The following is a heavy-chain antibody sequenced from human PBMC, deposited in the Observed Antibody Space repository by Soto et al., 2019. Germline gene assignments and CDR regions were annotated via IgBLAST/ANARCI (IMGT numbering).Heavy chain of an antibody. CDR2: ISGSGSKT. CDR3: ASGPTIFGAVINCSYYYGLGV. V-gene: IGHV3-23*01. J-gene: IGHJ6*02. D-gene: IGHD3-3*01. Sequence: EVQLLESGGDSAQPGGSLRLSCAASGITFSSLAMSWVRLAPGKGLEWVSAISGSGSKTYYADSVKGRFAISRDNSKNTLYLQMNSLRAEDTAVYYCASGPTIFGAVINCSYYYGLGVWGQGTTVTVSS. CDR1: GITFSSLA.